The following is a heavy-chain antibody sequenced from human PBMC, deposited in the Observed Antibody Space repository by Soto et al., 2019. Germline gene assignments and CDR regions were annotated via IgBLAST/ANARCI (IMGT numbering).Heavy chain of an antibody. V-gene: IGHV1-18*01. D-gene: IGHD4-17*01. Sequence: ASVKVSCKASGYTFTSYGISWVRQAPGQGLEWMGWISAYNGNTNYAQKLQGRVTMTTGTSTSTAYMELRSLRSDDTAVYYCARGLLPVTTRGAFDIWGQGTMVTVSS. CDR2: ISAYNGNT. CDR3: ARGLLPVTTRGAFDI. J-gene: IGHJ3*02. CDR1: GYTFTSYG.